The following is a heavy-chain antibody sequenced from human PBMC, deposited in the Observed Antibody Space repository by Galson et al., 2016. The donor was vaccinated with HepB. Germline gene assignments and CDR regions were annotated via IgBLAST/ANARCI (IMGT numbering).Heavy chain of an antibody. Sequence: SETLSLTCGVSGGSFIGYYWVWIRQPPGQGLEWIGEVYYNGATDYSPALATRVTISLDTSKNQSSLNLTSVTAADTATYYCARRRRTRYTINCPHKSPTWFDPWGQGTLVTVSS. CDR2: VYYNGAT. CDR3: ARRRRTRYTINCPHKSPTWFDP. D-gene: IGHD1-1*01. V-gene: IGHV4-34*01. CDR1: GGSFIGYY. J-gene: IGHJ5*02.